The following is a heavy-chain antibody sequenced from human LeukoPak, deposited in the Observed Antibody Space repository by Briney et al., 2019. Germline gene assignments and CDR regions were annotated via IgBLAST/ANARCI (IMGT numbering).Heavy chain of an antibody. CDR1: GFTVSSNY. CDR2: IYSGGST. V-gene: IGHV3-66*02. Sequence: GGFLRLSCAASGFTVSSNYMSWVRQAPGKGLEWVSVIYSGGSTYYADSVKGRFTISRDSSKNTLHLQMNNLRAADTAVYYCARVKGQWLVMDWFDPWGQGTLVTVSS. J-gene: IGHJ5*02. D-gene: IGHD6-19*01. CDR3: ARVKGQWLVMDWFDP.